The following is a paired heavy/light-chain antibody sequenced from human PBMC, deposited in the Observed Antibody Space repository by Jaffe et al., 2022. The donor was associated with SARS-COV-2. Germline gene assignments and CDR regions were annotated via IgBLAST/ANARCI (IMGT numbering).Heavy chain of an antibody. CDR1: GFTFSSSA. CDR2: ISGSGVTT. V-gene: IGHV3-23*01. CDR3: AKHRFSNTWYILKDSFDI. J-gene: IGHJ3*02. Sequence: EAQLLESGGGSVQPGGSLRLSCAASGFTFSSSAMSWVRQTPGKGLEWVSAISGSGVTTYYADSVKGRFTISRDNSGHTLYLAMSSLRAEDRAVYYCAKHRFSNTWYILKDSFDIWGQGTVVTVSS. D-gene: IGHD1-1*01.
Light chain of an antibody. Sequence: QSALTQPASVSGSPGQSITISCTGSSSDVGGYDYVSWYQQHPHKAPRLIIYDVTNRPSGISDRFSASKSGNTASLTIFGLQAEDEADYYCSSYTSDSTLVFGGGTKLSVL. V-gene: IGLV2-14*03. CDR3: SSYTSDSTLV. CDR1: SSDVGGYDY. CDR2: DVT. J-gene: IGLJ3*02.